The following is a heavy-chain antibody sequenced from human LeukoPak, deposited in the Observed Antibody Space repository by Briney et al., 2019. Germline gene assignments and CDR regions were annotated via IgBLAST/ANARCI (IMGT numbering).Heavy chain of an antibody. CDR3: ARHEVRGARSFDY. V-gene: IGHV4-34*01. CDR1: GGSFSGYY. D-gene: IGHD3-10*01. J-gene: IGHJ4*02. Sequence: SETLSLTCAVYGGSFSGYYWSWIRQPPGKGLEWIGTIYYSGSTYYNPSLKSRVTIFVDPSKNQFSLKLSSVTAADTAVYYCARHEVRGARSFDYWGQGTLVTVSS. CDR2: IYYSGST.